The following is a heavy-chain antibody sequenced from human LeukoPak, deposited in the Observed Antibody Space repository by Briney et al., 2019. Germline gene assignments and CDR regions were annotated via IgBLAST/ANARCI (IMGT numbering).Heavy chain of an antibody. CDR2: ISSSSSYI. CDR3: ASGLVTTYDQNY. V-gene: IGHV3-21*01. CDR1: GFTFSSYS. D-gene: IGHD4-11*01. J-gene: IGHJ4*02. Sequence: PGGSLRLSCAASGFTFSSYSMNWVRQAPGKGLEWVSSISSSSSYIYYADSVKGRFTISRDNAKNSLYLQMNSLRAEDTAVYYCASGLVTTYDQNYWGQGTLVTVSS.